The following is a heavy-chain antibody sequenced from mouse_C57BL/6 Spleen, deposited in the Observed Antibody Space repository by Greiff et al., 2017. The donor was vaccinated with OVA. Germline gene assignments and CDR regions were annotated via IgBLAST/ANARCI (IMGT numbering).Heavy chain of an antibody. D-gene: IGHD1-1*01. CDR1: GYTFTSYW. V-gene: IGHV1-50*01. J-gene: IGHJ2*01. CDR2: IDPSDSYT. CDR3: ARGDYGSSYDGC. Sequence: QVQLKQPGAELVKPGASVKLSCKASGYTFTSYWMQWVKQRPGQGLEWIGEIDPSDSYTNYNQKFKGKATLTVDTSSSTAYMQLSSLTSEDSAVYYCARGDYGSSYDGCWGQGTTLTVSS.